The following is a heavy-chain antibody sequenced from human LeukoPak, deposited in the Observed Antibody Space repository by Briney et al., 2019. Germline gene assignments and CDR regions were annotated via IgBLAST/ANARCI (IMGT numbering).Heavy chain of an antibody. J-gene: IGHJ4*02. Sequence: GGSLRLSCAASGFTFSSYGMNWVRQAPGKGLEWVSYISSSSSTIYYADSVRGRFTISRDNAKNSLYLQMNSLRVEDTAVYFCARDSRQQLPHWGQGTLVTVSS. V-gene: IGHV3-48*01. CDR2: ISSSSSTI. D-gene: IGHD6-13*01. CDR1: GFTFSSYG. CDR3: ARDSRQQLPH.